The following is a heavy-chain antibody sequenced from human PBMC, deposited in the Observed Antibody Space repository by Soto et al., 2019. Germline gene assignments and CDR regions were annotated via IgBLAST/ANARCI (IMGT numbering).Heavy chain of an antibody. D-gene: IGHD1-26*01. V-gene: IGHV1-8*01. CDR1: GYTFTSYD. CDR3: ARWGAWGANEIYYYYGMDV. J-gene: IGHJ6*02. Sequence: ASVKVSCKASGYTFTSYDINWVRQATGQGLEWMGWMNPNSGNTGYAQKFQGRVTMTRNTSISTAYMELSSLRSEDTAVYYCARWGAWGANEIYYYYGMDVWGQGTTVTVSS. CDR2: MNPNSGNT.